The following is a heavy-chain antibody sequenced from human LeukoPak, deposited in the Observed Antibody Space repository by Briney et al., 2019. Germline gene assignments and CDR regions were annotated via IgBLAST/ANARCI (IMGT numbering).Heavy chain of an antibody. D-gene: IGHD1-1*01. Sequence: PGGSLRLSCAASGFTFSSYWMNWVRQAPGKGLEWVSSISSSSSYIYYADSVKGRFTISRDNAKNSLYLQMNSLRAEDTAVYYCASSGLTNFDYWGQGTLVTVSS. CDR2: ISSSSSYI. CDR1: GFTFSSYW. J-gene: IGHJ4*02. CDR3: ASSGLTNFDY. V-gene: IGHV3-21*01.